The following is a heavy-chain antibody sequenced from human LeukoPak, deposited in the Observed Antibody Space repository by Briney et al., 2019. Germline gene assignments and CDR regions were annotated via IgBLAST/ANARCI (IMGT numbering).Heavy chain of an antibody. J-gene: IGHJ4*02. D-gene: IGHD3-10*01. CDR1: GGSISSYY. Sequence: SETLSLTRTVSGGSISSYYWGWIRQPPGKGLEWIGSIYHSGSTYYNPSLKSRVTISVDTSKNQFSLKLSSVTAADTAVYYCARVPVLYGSGSYYNADYWGQGTLVTVSS. CDR3: ARVPVLYGSGSYYNADY. V-gene: IGHV4-38-2*02. CDR2: IYHSGST.